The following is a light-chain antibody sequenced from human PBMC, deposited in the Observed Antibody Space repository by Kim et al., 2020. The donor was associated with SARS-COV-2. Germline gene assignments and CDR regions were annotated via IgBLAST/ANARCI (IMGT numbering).Light chain of an antibody. CDR2: QDD. Sequence: SYELTQPPSVSVSPGQTASITCSGDKLGDKDVCWYQQKPGQSPVLVIYQDDKRPSGIPERFSGSNSGNTATLTITGTQAMDEADYYCQAWDSSWVF. J-gene: IGLJ3*02. V-gene: IGLV3-1*01. CDR3: QAWDSSWV. CDR1: KLGDKD.